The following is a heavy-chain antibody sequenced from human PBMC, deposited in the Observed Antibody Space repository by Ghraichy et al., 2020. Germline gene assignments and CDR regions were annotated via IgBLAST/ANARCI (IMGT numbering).Heavy chain of an antibody. V-gene: IGHV3-7*01. D-gene: IGHD3-3*01. Sequence: GGSLRLSCAASGFTFSSYWMSWVRQAPGKGLEWVANIKQDGSEKYYVDSVKGRFTISRDNAKNSLYLQMNSLRAEDTAVYYCARDLWSGYYEGSTDYWGQGTLVTVSS. CDR1: GFTFSSYW. CDR3: ARDLWSGYYEGSTDY. CDR2: IKQDGSEK. J-gene: IGHJ4*02.